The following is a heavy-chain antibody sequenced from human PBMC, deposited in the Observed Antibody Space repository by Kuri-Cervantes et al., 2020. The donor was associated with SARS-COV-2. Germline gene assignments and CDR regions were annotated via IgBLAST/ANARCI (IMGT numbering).Heavy chain of an antibody. J-gene: IGHJ6*03. CDR3: ARASGWIRGFPDIVVVPAAPEYYYYYYMDV. CDR2: INPNSGGT. CDR1: GYTFTGYY. D-gene: IGHD2-2*01. V-gene: IGHV1-2*02. Sequence: ASVKVSCKASGYTFTGYYMHWVRQAPGQGLEWMGWINPNSGGTNYAQKFQGRVTMTRDTSISTAYMELSRLRSDDTAVYYCARASGWIRGFPDIVVVPAAPEYYYYYYMDVWGKGTTVTVSS.